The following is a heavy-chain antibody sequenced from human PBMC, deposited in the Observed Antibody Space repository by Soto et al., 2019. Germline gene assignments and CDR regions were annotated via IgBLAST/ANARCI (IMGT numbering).Heavy chain of an antibody. CDR1: GFTFSSSG. J-gene: IGHJ3*02. CDR3: AREEGYCNGGPCYRGAFDI. V-gene: IGHV3-33*01. D-gene: IGHD2-15*01. Sequence: GGSLRIACAASGFTFSSSGMHWVGQAQDKGLEWVAVIWYDGSNKYYADSVKGRFTISRDNSKNTLYLQMNSLRAEDTAVYYCAREEGYCNGGPCYRGAFDIWGQGTRVTV. CDR2: IWYDGSNK.